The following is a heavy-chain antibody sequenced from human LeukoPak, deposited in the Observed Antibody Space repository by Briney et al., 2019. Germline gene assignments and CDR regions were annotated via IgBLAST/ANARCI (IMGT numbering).Heavy chain of an antibody. CDR1: GFTFSSYA. J-gene: IGHJ4*02. V-gene: IGHV3-30-3*01. Sequence: PGGSLRLSCAASGFTFSSYAMHWVRQAPGKGLEWVAVISYDGSNKYYADSVKGRFTISRDNSKNTLYLQMNSLRAEDTAVYYCARERDPPTSPLNYYGSGSLGYWGQGTLVTVSS. CDR3: ARERDPPTSPLNYYGSGSLGY. CDR2: ISYDGSNK. D-gene: IGHD3-10*01.